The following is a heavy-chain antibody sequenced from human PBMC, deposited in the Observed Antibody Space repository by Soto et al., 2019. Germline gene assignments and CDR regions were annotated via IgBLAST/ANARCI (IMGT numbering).Heavy chain of an antibody. D-gene: IGHD5-18*01. J-gene: IGHJ6*02. V-gene: IGHV1-3*04. Sequence: GASVKVSCKASGYTFTSYPTHLVRQAPGPRPEWMGWIDTGNGNTKYSQKFRGRVTFTTDTSASTAYMDLSSLISEDTSVYYCARAGYTYGPPYYGMDVWGQGTTVTVSS. CDR3: ARAGYTYGPPYYGMDV. CDR1: GYTFTSYP. CDR2: IDTGNGNT.